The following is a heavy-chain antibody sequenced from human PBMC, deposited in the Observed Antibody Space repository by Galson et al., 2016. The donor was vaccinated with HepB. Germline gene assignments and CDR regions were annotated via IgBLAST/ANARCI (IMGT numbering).Heavy chain of an antibody. D-gene: IGHD1-26*01. CDR1: GFTFSTYA. CDR2: ITSGGST. V-gene: IGHV3-23*01. CDR3: AKEDNIAGATTINN. Sequence: SLRLSCAASGFTFSTYAMNWVCQAPGKGLEWVSVITSGGSTYYAASVRGRFTISRDNSKNTLYVQMNNLGAEDTAVYYCAKEDNIAGATTINNWGQGTLVTVSS. J-gene: IGHJ4*02.